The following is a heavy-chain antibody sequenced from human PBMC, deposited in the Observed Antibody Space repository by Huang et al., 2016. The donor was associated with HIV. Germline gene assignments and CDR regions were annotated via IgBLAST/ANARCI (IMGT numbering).Heavy chain of an antibody. Sequence: VKVSCKASGYTFTNYDSNWVRQAPGRGLEWMGWMNPNTGNTGFAQSFQGRVTMTRKTSITTAYMELTSLTSEDTAVYYCARSAYGDLDYWGLGTLVSVSS. CDR3: ARSAYGDLDY. CDR1: GYTFTNYD. V-gene: IGHV1-8*02. D-gene: IGHD4-17*01. CDR2: MNPNTGNT. J-gene: IGHJ4*02.